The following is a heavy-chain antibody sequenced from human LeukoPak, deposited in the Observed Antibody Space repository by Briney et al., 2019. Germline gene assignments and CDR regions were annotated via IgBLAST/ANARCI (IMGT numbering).Heavy chain of an antibody. CDR2: ISSSSSYI. Sequence: GGSLRLSCAASGFTFSSSTMNWVRQAPGKGLEWVSSISSSSSYIYYADSVKGRFTISRDNAKKSLYLQMNSLRAEDTAVYYCARDPFTMVRGVTDYWGQGTLVTVSS. CDR3: ARDPFTMVRGVTDY. J-gene: IGHJ4*02. CDR1: GFTFSSST. V-gene: IGHV3-21*01. D-gene: IGHD3-10*01.